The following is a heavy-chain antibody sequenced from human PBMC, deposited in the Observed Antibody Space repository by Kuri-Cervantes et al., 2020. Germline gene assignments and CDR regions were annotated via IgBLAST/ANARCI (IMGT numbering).Heavy chain of an antibody. Sequence: GGSLRLSCAASGFTFSSYWMSWVRQAPGKGLEWVANIKQDGSEKYYVDSVKGRFTISRDNAKNSLYLQMNSLRAEDTAVYYCAKDHFGNSKLFDSWGQGTLVTVSS. V-gene: IGHV3-7*03. CDR2: IKQDGSEK. J-gene: IGHJ4*02. CDR3: AKDHFGNSKLFDS. D-gene: IGHD1-1*01. CDR1: GFTFSSYW.